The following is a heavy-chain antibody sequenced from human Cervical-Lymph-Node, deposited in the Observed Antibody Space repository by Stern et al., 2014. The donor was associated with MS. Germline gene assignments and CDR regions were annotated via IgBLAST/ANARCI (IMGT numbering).Heavy chain of an antibody. V-gene: IGHV1-46*01. CDR2: INPSGGST. CDR1: GYTFTHYY. J-gene: IGHJ4*02. D-gene: IGHD6-13*01. Sequence: VQLLESGAEVKKPGASVKVSCKASGYTFTHYYMHWVRQAPGQGLEWMGVINPSGGSTTYAQKFQDRVTMTRDTSTSTLYMELSSLKSEDTAVYYCARDGTRSSSWYLHWGQGTLVTVSS. CDR3: ARDGTRSSSWYLH.